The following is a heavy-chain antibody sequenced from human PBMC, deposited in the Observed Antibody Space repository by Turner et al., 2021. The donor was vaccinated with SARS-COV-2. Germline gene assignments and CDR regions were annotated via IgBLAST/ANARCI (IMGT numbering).Heavy chain of an antibody. CDR2: ARVRYSSYTT. CDR3: ARVRDYYFDY. J-gene: IGHJ4*02. V-gene: IGHV3-72*01. CDR1: GFTFSDDY. Sequence: ELQLVEAGGGWVQPGGSLCLSCAVSGFTFSDDYIDWVRQAPGKGLEWVGRARVRYSSYTTQYAASVEGRFTFSRYDSKNSLYLEMNSLKTEDTGVYYCARVRDYYFDYWGQGTLVTVSS.